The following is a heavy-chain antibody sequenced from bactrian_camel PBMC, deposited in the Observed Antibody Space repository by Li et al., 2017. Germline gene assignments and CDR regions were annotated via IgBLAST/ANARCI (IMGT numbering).Heavy chain of an antibody. D-gene: IGHD2*01. J-gene: IGHJ4*01. V-gene: IGHV3S26*01. CDR3: VRYGGYGTRVTVVLPSY. Sequence: HVQLVESGGGSVQTGGSLRLSCVVRRPRHNNYYMAWFRQAQGKGREGVAEIDDYGVKSYADSVKGQFTVSKDNAKNTLYLQMNSLESEDTALYYCVRYGGYGTRVTVVLPSYWGPGTQVTVS. CDR2: IDDYGVK. CDR1: RPRHNNYY.